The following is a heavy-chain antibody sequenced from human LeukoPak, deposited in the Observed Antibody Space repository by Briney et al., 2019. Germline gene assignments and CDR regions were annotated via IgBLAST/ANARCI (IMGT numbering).Heavy chain of an antibody. V-gene: IGHV1-69*01. CDR1: ADSFTKYS. Sequence: SVKVSCKTSADSFTKYSISWVRQAPGQGLEWMGDIAPMFDKANYAQKFQGGVTMTADQSTSTVYMELSSLESDDTGIYYCAREVIVHHPAFGDWGQGTQVTVSS. CDR2: IAPMFDKA. D-gene: IGHD2-15*01. J-gene: IGHJ1*01. CDR3: AREVIVHHPAFGD.